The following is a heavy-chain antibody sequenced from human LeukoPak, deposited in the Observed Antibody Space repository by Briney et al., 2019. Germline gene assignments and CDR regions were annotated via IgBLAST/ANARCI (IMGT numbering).Heavy chain of an antibody. D-gene: IGHD4-17*01. V-gene: IGHV3-30*03. CDR1: GFTFSSYG. J-gene: IGHJ4*02. CDR3: TCGDFDY. CDR2: ISYDGSKK. Sequence: PGGSLRLSCAASGFTFSSYGMHWVRQAPGKGLEWVAVISYDGSKKYYADSVKGRFTISRDNSKNTLYLQMNSLRAEDTAVYYCTCGDFDYWGQGTLVTVSS.